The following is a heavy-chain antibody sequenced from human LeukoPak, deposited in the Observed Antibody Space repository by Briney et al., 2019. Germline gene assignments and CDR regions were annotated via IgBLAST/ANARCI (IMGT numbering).Heavy chain of an antibody. J-gene: IGHJ4*01. V-gene: IGHV3-38-3*01. Sequence: PGGSLRLSCAASGFTVSSNEMSWVRQAPGKGLEWVSSISGGSTYYADSVKGRFTISRDDAKNSLYLQMNSLRAEDTAVYYCASSVLLTAPFDYWGQGALVTVSS. CDR3: ASSVLLTAPFDY. CDR2: ISGGST. CDR1: GFTVSSNE. D-gene: IGHD2-21*02.